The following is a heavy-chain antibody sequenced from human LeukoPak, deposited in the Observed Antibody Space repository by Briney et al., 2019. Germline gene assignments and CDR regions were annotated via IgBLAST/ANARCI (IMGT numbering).Heavy chain of an antibody. J-gene: IGHJ3*02. CDR1: GFTFSSYW. CDR2: IKQDGSEK. V-gene: IGHV3-7*01. D-gene: IGHD6-13*01. CDR3: TTDYKDSSSSRYAFDI. Sequence: GGSLRLSCAASGFTFSSYWMSWVRQAPGKGLEWVANIKQDGSEKYYVDSVKGRFTISRDNAKNSLYLQMNSLRAEDTAVYYCTTDYKDSSSSRYAFDIWGQGTMVTVSS.